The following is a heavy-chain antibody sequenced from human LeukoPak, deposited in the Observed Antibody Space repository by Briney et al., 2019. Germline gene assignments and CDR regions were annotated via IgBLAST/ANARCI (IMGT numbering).Heavy chain of an antibody. CDR3: ARGYSSWYWFDP. V-gene: IGHV3-23*01. Sequence: GGSLRLSCAASGFTFSSYAMSWVRQAPGKGLEWVSAISGSGGSTYYADSVKGRFTISRDNSKNTLYLQMNSLRAEDTAVYYCARGYSSWYWFDPWGQGTLVTVSS. J-gene: IGHJ5*02. D-gene: IGHD6-13*01. CDR2: ISGSGGST. CDR1: GFTFSSYA.